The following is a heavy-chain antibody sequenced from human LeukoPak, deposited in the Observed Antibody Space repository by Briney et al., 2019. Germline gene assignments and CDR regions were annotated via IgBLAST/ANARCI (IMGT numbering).Heavy chain of an antibody. J-gene: IGHJ4*02. CDR3: AREEAAAGPVVSEGIDY. Sequence: ASVKVSCKASGCTFTSYYMHWVRQAPGQGLEWMGIINPSCGSTSYAQKFQGRVTMTRDTSTSTVYMELSSLRSEDTAVYYCAREEAAAGPVVSEGIDYWGQGTLVTVSS. V-gene: IGHV1-46*03. D-gene: IGHD6-13*01. CDR2: INPSCGST. CDR1: GCTFTSYY.